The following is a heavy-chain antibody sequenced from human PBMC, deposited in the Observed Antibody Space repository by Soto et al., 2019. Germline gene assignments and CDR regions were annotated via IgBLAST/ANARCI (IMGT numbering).Heavy chain of an antibody. CDR1: GYSFTSYW. CDR3: ARLRNYDYIWGSYQLFDY. J-gene: IGHJ4*02. Sequence: GESLKISCKGSGYSFTSYWIGWVRQMPGKGLEWMGIIYPGDSDTRYSPSFQGQVTISADKSISTAYLQWSSLKASDTAMYYCARLRNYDYIWGSYQLFDYWGQGTLVTVSS. D-gene: IGHD3-16*01. V-gene: IGHV5-51*01. CDR2: IYPGDSDT.